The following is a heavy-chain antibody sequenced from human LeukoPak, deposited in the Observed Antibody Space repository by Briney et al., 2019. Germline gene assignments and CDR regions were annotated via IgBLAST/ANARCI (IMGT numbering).Heavy chain of an antibody. J-gene: IGHJ4*02. CDR3: AKAHYDSSGRTIDY. V-gene: IGHV3-30*18. CDR2: ISYDGSNK. Sequence: QPGRSLRLSCAASGFTFSSYGMHWVRQAPGKGLERVAVISYDGSNKYYADSVKGRFTISRDNSKNTLYLQMNSLRAEDTAVYYCAKAHYDSSGRTIDYWGQGTLVTVSS. CDR1: GFTFSSYG. D-gene: IGHD3-22*01.